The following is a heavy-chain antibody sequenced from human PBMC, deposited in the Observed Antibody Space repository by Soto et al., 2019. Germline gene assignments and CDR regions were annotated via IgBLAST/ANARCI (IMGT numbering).Heavy chain of an antibody. Sequence: QVQLVQSGAEVKKPGASVKVSCKASGYTFTSYAMHWVRQAPGQRLEWMGWINAGNGNTKYSQKFQGRVTNTRDTSASTGYMELSSLRSEDTAVYYCARDLVMDVWGQGTTVTVSS. CDR1: GYTFTSYA. CDR2: INAGNGNT. D-gene: IGHD2-8*02. V-gene: IGHV1-3*01. J-gene: IGHJ6*02. CDR3: ARDLVMDV.